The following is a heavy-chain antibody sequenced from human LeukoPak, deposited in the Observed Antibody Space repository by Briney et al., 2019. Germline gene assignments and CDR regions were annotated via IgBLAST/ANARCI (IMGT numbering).Heavy chain of an antibody. J-gene: IGHJ3*02. V-gene: IGHV1-24*01. CDR2: FDPKDGET. CDR3: ASDDYAHAFDI. D-gene: IGHD4-17*01. CDR1: GYTLTELS. Sequence: GPVKVSCKVSGYTLTELSMHWVRQAPGKGLEWMGGFDPKDGETIYAQKFQGRVTMTEDTSTDTAYMELSSLRSEDTAVYYCASDDYAHAFDIWGQGTMVTVSS.